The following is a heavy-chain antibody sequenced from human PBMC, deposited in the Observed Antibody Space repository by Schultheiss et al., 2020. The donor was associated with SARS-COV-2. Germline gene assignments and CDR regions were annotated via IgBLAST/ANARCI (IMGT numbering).Heavy chain of an antibody. V-gene: IGHV3-23*01. CDR2: ISGSGGST. D-gene: IGHD2/OR15-2a*01. Sequence: GGSLRLSCAASGFTFSSYSMNWVRQAPGKGLEWVSGISGSGGSTHYADSGKGRFTISRDNSKNTLYLQMNSLRAEDTAVNYCARKGIGYYGWYFDLWGRGTLVTVSS. J-gene: IGHJ2*01. CDR1: GFTFSSYS. CDR3: ARKGIGYYGWYFDL.